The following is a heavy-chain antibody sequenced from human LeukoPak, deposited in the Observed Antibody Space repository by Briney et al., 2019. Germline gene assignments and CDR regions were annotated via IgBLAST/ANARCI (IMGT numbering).Heavy chain of an antibody. V-gene: IGHV3-21*04. CDR1: GFTFSSYS. Sequence: GGSLRLSCAASGFTFSSYSVNWVRQAPGKGLEWVSSISSSSSYIYYADSVKGRFTISRDNAKNSLYLQMNSLKTEDTAVYYCTRFVYGAAADETGGHWGQGTLVTVSS. CDR2: ISSSSSYI. CDR3: TRFVYGAAADETGGH. J-gene: IGHJ4*02. D-gene: IGHD6-13*01.